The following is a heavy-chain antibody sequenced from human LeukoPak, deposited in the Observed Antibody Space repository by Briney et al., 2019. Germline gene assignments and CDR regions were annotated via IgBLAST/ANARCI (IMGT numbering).Heavy chain of an antibody. CDR1: GFTFSSYA. V-gene: IGHV3-23*01. CDR2: ISGSGGST. CDR3: AKFKYPVVITVLDY. D-gene: IGHD3-22*01. J-gene: IGHJ4*02. Sequence: GGSLRPSCAASGFTFSSYAMSWVRQAPGKGLEWVSAISGSGGSTYYADSVKGRFTISRDNSKNTLYLQMNSLRAEDTAVYYCAKFKYPVVITVLDYWGQGTLVTVSS.